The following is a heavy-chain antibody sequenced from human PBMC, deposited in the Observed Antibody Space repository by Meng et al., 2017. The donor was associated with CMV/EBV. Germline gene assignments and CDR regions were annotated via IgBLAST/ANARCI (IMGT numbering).Heavy chain of an antibody. CDR1: EFIFSNYW. J-gene: IGHJ1*01. Sequence: GGSLRLSCAASEFIFSNYWMSWVRQAPGKGLEWVANINLDGSEKYSVDSVKGRFTISRDNGKNSLFLQMNSLRAEDSAVYYCVRDVGGRGYSADWGQGTLVTVSS. CDR3: VRDVGGRGYSAD. D-gene: IGHD5-12*01. V-gene: IGHV3-7*01. CDR2: INLDGSEK.